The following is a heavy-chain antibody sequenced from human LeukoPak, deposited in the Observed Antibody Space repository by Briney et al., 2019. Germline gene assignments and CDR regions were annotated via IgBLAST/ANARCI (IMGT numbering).Heavy chain of an antibody. CDR1: GGSFSGYY. J-gene: IGHJ5*02. V-gene: IGHV4-34*01. CDR3: ARGLGAAAAGGNWFDP. Sequence: SETLSLTCAVYGGSFSGYYWSWIRQPPGKGLEWIGEINHSGSTNYNPSLKSRVTISVDTSKNQFSLKLSSVTAADTAVYYCARGLGAAAAGGNWFDPWSQGTLVTVSS. D-gene: IGHD6-13*01. CDR2: INHSGST.